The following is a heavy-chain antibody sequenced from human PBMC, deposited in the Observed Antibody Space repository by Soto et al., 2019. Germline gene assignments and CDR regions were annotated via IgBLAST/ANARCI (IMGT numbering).Heavy chain of an antibody. J-gene: IGHJ4*02. CDR3: ARVRPGIAARTWRYFDY. CDR1: GYTFTGYY. CDR2: INPNSGGT. D-gene: IGHD6-6*01. V-gene: IGHV1-2*04. Sequence: QVQLVQSGAEVKKPGASVKVSCKASGYTFTGYYMHWVRQAPGQGLEWMGWINPNSGGTNYAQKFQGWVTMTRDTSISTAYMELSRVRSDDTAVYYCARVRPGIAARTWRYFDYWGQGTLVTVSS.